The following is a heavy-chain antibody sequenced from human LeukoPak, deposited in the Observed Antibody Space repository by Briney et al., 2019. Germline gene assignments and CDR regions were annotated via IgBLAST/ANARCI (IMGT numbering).Heavy chain of an antibody. V-gene: IGHV1-3*01. Sequence: GRSLRLSCAASGFTFTSYAMHWVRQAPGQRLEWMGWINAGNGNTKYSQKFQGRVTITRDTSASTAYMELSSLRSEDTAVYYCARDWEDYGSGSYYQPHFDYWGQGTLVTVSS. CDR3: ARDWEDYGSGSYYQPHFDY. CDR1: GFTFTSYA. J-gene: IGHJ4*02. D-gene: IGHD3-10*01. CDR2: INAGNGNT.